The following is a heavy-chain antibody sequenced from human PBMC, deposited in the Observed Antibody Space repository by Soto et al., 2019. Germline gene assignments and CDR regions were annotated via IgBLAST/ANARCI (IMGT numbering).Heavy chain of an antibody. Sequence: QVQLVQSGAEVKKPGSSVKVSCKAAGGTFSSYAINWVRQAPGQGLEWMGGIIPIFGTADYAQKFQGRVTLTADESTTTAYMQLSSLRSEDTAVYYCASVAAKYDYYGMDVWGPGTTVTVSS. CDR3: ASVAAKYDYYGMDV. CDR1: GGTFSSYA. V-gene: IGHV1-69*12. D-gene: IGHD2-21*01. CDR2: IIPIFGTA. J-gene: IGHJ6*02.